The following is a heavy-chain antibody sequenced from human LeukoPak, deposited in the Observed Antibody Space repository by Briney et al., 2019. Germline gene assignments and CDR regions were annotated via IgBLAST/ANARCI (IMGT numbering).Heavy chain of an antibody. J-gene: IGHJ4*02. CDR1: GFTFSRHG. CDR2: LSSAGVTA. D-gene: IGHD3-10*01. Sequence: GGSLRLSCAASGFTFSRHGMSWVRQAPGKGLEGVASLSSAGVTAYYADSVHGRFTISRDNSKNTLSLHMSSLRADDTAVYYCAKSSDGEWRTPLDYWGQGTLVTVSS. V-gene: IGHV3-23*01. CDR3: AKSSDGEWRTPLDY.